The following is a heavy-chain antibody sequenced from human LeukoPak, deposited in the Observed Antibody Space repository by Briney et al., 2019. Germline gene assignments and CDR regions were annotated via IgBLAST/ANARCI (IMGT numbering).Heavy chain of an antibody. CDR2: INHSGST. J-gene: IGHJ4*02. V-gene: IGHV4-34*01. Sequence: PSETLSLTCSVSGASISGYYWTWIRQPPGKGLEWIGEINHSGSTNYNPSLKSRVTISVDMSKNQFSLKLSSVTAADTAVYYCARDTDGNLDHWGQGTLVTVSS. D-gene: IGHD2-8*01. CDR3: ARDTDGNLDH. CDR1: GASISGYY.